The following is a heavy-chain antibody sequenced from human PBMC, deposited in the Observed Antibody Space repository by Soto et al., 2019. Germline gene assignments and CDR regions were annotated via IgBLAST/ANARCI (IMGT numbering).Heavy chain of an antibody. V-gene: IGHV1-69*01. CDR3: ASCGGECYSPPGHGMDV. CDR2: IIPIFGTA. Sequence: QVQLVQSGAEVKKPGSSVKVSCKASGGTFSSYAISWVRQAPGQGLEWMGGIIPIFGTANYAQKFQGRVTITADESKRTAYMELRSLRSEDTAVYYWASCGGECYSPPGHGMDVWGQGTTVTVSS. D-gene: IGHD2-21*01. CDR1: GGTFSSYA. J-gene: IGHJ6*02.